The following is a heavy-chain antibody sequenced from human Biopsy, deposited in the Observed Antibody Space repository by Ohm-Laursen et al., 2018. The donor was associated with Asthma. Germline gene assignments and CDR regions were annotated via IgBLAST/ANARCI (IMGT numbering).Heavy chain of an antibody. Sequence: GTLSLTCTVSGVSISSDYWSWVRQPPGKGLEWIGHIYYSGSTNYQPSLKSRVTISVDTSKNQFSLKLRSVTAADAAVYYCARGISRVTGLFDHFDSWGQGTLVTVSS. CDR1: GVSISSDY. V-gene: IGHV4-59*01. CDR2: IYYSGST. J-gene: IGHJ4*02. D-gene: IGHD2-21*02. CDR3: ARGISRVTGLFDHFDS.